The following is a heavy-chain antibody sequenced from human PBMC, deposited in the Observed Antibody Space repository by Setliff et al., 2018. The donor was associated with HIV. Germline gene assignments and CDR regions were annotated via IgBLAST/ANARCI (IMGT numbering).Heavy chain of an antibody. CDR1: GGSISSQY. Sequence: SETLSLTCTVSGGSISSQYWNWFRQPAGKGLESLGRIYTSGNMIYNPSLKSRVTMSADTSRNQLSLKLSSVTAADTAVYYCARGIGTRYNYYMDVWGIGTTVTVSS. CDR2: IYTSGNM. D-gene: IGHD1-20*01. CDR3: ARGIGTRYNYYMDV. J-gene: IGHJ6*03. V-gene: IGHV4-4*07.